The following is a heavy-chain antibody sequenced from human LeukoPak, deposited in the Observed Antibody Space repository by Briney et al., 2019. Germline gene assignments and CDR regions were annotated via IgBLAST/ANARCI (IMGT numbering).Heavy chain of an antibody. J-gene: IGHJ4*02. V-gene: IGHV3-53*01. D-gene: IGHD2-2*01. CDR2: IYSGGNT. CDR1: GFTVSSNY. Sequence: GGSLRLSCAASGFTVSSNYMNWVRQAPGKGLEWVSVIYSGGNTYHADSVKGRFTISRDNSKNTLYLQMNSLRAEDTAVYYCAKSTRGYCSSTSCSTIEYYYFDYWGQGTLVTVSS. CDR3: AKSTRGYCSSTSCSTIEYYYFDY.